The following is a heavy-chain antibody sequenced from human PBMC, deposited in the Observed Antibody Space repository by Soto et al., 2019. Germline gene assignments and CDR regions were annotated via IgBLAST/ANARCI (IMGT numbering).Heavy chain of an antibody. V-gene: IGHV2-5*02. CDR1: GFSLTTSGVG. CDR2: IYWDDDK. J-gene: IGHJ4*02. Sequence: QITLNESGPTVVRPTETLTLTCRFSGFSLTTSGVGVGWIRQSPGKAPEWLALIYWDDDKRYRAFLKSRLTITKDTSKNQVVLTVSDVDPTDTATYYCAHRVLRTVFGLVTTTAIYFDFWGQGTPVAVSS. D-gene: IGHD3-3*01. CDR3: AHRVLRTVFGLVTTTAIYFDF.